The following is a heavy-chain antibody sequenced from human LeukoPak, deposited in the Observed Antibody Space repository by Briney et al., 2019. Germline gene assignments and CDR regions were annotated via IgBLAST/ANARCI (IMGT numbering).Heavy chain of an antibody. CDR1: GGTFSSYA. CDR2: IIPIFGTA. D-gene: IGHD1-1*01. J-gene: IGHJ6*03. Sequence: ASVKVSCKASGGTFSSYAISWVRQAPGQGLEWMGGIIPIFGTANYAQKFQGRVTITADESTSTAYMELSSLRSEDTAVYYCARGPTGYDWNDVSLRGYYYCYMDVWGKGTTVTVSS. V-gene: IGHV1-69*13. CDR3: ARGPTGYDWNDVSLRGYYYCYMDV.